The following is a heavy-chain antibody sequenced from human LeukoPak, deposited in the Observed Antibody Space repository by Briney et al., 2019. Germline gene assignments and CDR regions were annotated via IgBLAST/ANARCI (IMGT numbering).Heavy chain of an antibody. CDR3: ARINTMIVVVLEPNYYYMDV. D-gene: IGHD3-22*01. CDR1: GYSFTSYW. Sequence: GESLKISCKGSGYSFTSYWIGWVRQMPGKGLEWMGIIYPGDSDTRYSPSFQGQVTISADKSISTAYLQWSSLKASDTAMYYCARINTMIVVVLEPNYYYMDVWGKGTTVTVSS. J-gene: IGHJ6*03. V-gene: IGHV5-51*01. CDR2: IYPGDSDT.